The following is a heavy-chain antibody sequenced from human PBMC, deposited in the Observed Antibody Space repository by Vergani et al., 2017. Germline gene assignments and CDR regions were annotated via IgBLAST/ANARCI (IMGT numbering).Heavy chain of an antibody. V-gene: IGHV3-9*01. CDR2: ISWNSGSI. Sequence: EVQLVESGGGLVQPGRSLRLSCAASGFTFDDYAMHWVRQAPGKGLEWVSGISWNSGSIGYADSVKGRFTISRDNAKNSLYLQMNSLRAEDTALYYCAKAVLYSSSWTDAFDIWGQGTMVTGSS. CDR3: AKAVLYSSSWTDAFDI. CDR1: GFTFDDYA. D-gene: IGHD6-13*01. J-gene: IGHJ3*02.